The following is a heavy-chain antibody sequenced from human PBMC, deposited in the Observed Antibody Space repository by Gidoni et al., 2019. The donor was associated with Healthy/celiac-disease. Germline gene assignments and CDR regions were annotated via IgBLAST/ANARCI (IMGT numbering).Heavy chain of an antibody. V-gene: IGHV3-21*01. CDR1: GFTVSSYT. CDR3: ARIDDYTNYRTFDY. Sequence: EVQLVESGGGLVKPGGSLRLSCAACGFTVSSYTMSWVRQAPGKGLEWVSSITGSTNYIYYADSLKGRFTISRDNAKNSLYLQMNSLRAEDTAVYYCARIDDYTNYRTFDYWGQGTLVTVSS. J-gene: IGHJ4*02. CDR2: ITGSTNYI. D-gene: IGHD4-4*01.